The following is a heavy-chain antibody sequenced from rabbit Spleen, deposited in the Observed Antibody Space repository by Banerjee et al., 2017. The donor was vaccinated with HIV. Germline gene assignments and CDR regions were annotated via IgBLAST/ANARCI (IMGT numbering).Heavy chain of an antibody. Sequence: QQRLVESGGGLVKPGASLTLTCKASGFSFSNKAVMCWVRQAPGKGLDWIACINAVTGKAVYATWAIGRFTFSKTSSTTVTLQMTSLTVADTATYFCARDTGSSFSSYGMDLWGQGTLVTVS. D-gene: IGHD8-1*01. V-gene: IGHV1S45*01. CDR2: INAVTGKA. CDR1: GFSFSNKAV. CDR3: ARDTGSSFSSYGMDL. J-gene: IGHJ6*01.